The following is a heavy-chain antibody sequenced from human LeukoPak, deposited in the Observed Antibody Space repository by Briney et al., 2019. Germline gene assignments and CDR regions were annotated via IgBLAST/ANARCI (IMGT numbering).Heavy chain of an antibody. CDR1: GFNFRSYW. CDR2: INGDGRST. Sequence: GGSLRLSCVASGFNFRSYWMHWVRHAPGEGLVWVSRINGDGRSTKYADSVKGRFTISRDNSKNTVYLQMNSLRFDDTAVYFCARGYDYAAGTYFDQWGQGTLVTVPS. J-gene: IGHJ4*02. CDR3: ARGYDYAAGTYFDQ. V-gene: IGHV3-74*03. D-gene: IGHD3-10*01.